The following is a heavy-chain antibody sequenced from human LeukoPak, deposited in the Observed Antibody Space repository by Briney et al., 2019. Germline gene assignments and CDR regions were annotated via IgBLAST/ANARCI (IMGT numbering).Heavy chain of an antibody. CDR2: ISSSGGIT. CDR1: GFTFSNYA. D-gene: IGHD2-2*01. V-gene: IGHV3-23*01. J-gene: IGHJ5*02. CDR3: ARVGCSSTSCYAGGWFDP. Sequence: GGSLRLSCAASGFTFSNYAMSWVRQAPEKGLEWILAISSSGGITKCVDSVQGRFTVSRDNSKNTLYLQMNSLRAEDTAVYYCARVGCSSTSCYAGGWFDPWGQGTLVTVSS.